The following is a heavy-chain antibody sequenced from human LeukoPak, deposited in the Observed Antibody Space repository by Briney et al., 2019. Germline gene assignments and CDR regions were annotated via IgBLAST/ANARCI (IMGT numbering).Heavy chain of an antibody. V-gene: IGHV1-69*05. J-gene: IGHJ4*02. CDR2: IIPIFGTA. CDR3: ASRRGYSYGTWDY. Sequence: ASVKVSCKASGSTFSSYAISWVRQAPGQGLEWMGRIIPIFGTANYAQKFQGRVTITTDESTSTAYMELSSLRSEDTAVYYCASRRGYSYGTWDYWGQGTLVTVSS. D-gene: IGHD5-18*01. CDR1: GSTFSSYA.